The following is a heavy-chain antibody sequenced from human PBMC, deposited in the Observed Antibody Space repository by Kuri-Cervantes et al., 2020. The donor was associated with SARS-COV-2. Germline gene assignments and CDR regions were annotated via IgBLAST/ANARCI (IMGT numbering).Heavy chain of an antibody. D-gene: IGHD3-10*01. J-gene: IGHJ6*02. CDR3: ARGYYYGSGCYYQGSRSPPHHYYYYGMDV. Sequence: ASVKVSCKASGYTFTGYYMHWVRQAPGQGLEWMGWINAGNGNTKYSQKFQGRVTITRDTSASTAYMELSSLRSEDTAVYYCARGYYYGSGCYYQGSRSPPHHYYYYGMDVWGQGTTVTVSS. V-gene: IGHV1-3*01. CDR2: INAGNGNT. CDR1: GYTFTGYY.